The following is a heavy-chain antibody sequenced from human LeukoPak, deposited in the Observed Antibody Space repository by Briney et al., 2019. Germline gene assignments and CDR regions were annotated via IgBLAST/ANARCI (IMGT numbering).Heavy chain of an antibody. CDR2: ISGSGGST. CDR1: GFTFSSYA. J-gene: IGHJ4*02. CDR3: AKDGDSSGYYDY. D-gene: IGHD3-22*01. V-gene: IGHV3-23*01. Sequence: GGSLRLSCAASGFTFSSYAMSWVRQAPGKGLEWVSAISGSGGSTYYADSVKGRFTISRHNSKNTLYLQMNSLRAEDTAVYYCAKDGDSSGYYDYWGQGTLVTVSS.